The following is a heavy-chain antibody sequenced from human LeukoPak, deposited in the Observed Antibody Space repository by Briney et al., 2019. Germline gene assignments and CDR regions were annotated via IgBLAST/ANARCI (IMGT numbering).Heavy chain of an antibody. D-gene: IGHD2-2*01. Sequence: PGRSLRLSCAASGFTFSSYGMHWVRQAPGKGLEWVAVIWYDGSNKYYADSVKGRFTISRDNSKNTLYLQMNSLRAEDTAVYYCARMVVPAAPGAFDIWGQGTMVTVSS. CDR1: GFTFSSYG. J-gene: IGHJ3*02. CDR3: ARMVVPAAPGAFDI. CDR2: IWYDGSNK. V-gene: IGHV3-33*01.